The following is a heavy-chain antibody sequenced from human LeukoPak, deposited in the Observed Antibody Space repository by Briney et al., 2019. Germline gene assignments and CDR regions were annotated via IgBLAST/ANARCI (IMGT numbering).Heavy chain of an antibody. J-gene: IGHJ4*02. Sequence: GVSLRRSCAASGFTVSSNYMSRVRQAPGKGLEWVSVIYSGGSTYYADSVKGRFTISRDNSKNTLYLQMNSLRAEDTAVYYCARGLRWLNNFDYWGQGTLVTVSS. CDR3: ARGLRWLNNFDY. V-gene: IGHV3-53*01. D-gene: IGHD4-23*01. CDR1: GFTVSSNY. CDR2: IYSGGST.